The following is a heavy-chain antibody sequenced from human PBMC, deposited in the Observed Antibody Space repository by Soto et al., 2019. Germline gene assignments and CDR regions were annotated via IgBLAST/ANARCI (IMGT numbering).Heavy chain of an antibody. V-gene: IGHV1-18*04. Sequence: ASVKVSCKASGYTFTSYGISWVRQAPGQGLEWMGWISAYNGNTNYAQKLQGRVTMTTDTSTSTAYMELRSLRSDDTAVYYCARDVALPDFWSGYPLGYYYYGMDVWGQGTTVTVS. CDR1: GYTFTSYG. CDR2: ISAYNGNT. J-gene: IGHJ6*02. D-gene: IGHD3-3*01. CDR3: ARDVALPDFWSGYPLGYYYYGMDV.